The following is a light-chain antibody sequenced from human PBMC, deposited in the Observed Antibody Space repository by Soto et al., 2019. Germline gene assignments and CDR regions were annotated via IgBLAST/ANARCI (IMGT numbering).Light chain of an antibody. CDR2: AAS. J-gene: IGKJ1*01. CDR3: QQSSTIPRT. Sequence: DIQMTQSPSALSASVGDRVTISCRSSQHIATYLNWYQHKPGKAPKLLVYAASTLQGRVPSRFSGSGSGTDFRLTISSLQPDDFASYSCQQSSTIPRTFGQGAKV. CDR1: QHIATY. V-gene: IGKV1-39*01.